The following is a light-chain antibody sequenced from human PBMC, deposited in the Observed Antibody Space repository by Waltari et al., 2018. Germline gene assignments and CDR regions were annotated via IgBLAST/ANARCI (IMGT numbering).Light chain of an antibody. CDR1: NIGSKN. J-gene: IGLJ7*01. CDR2: YNI. CDR3: QVWDSSSDQVF. V-gene: IGLV3-21*01. Sequence: SFDLSQPPSVSVSPGQTARITCGGDNIGSKNVHWYQQRPPQAPVLVISYNIERPSGFPERFSGSKSGNTATLTISGVGAGDEADYYCQVWDSSSDQVFFGGGTRLTVL.